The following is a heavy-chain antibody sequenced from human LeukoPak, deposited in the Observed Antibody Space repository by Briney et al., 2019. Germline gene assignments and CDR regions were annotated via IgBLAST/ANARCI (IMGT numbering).Heavy chain of an antibody. Sequence: PARSLSLSCAASGFTFSNYGMHWVRQAPGKGLEGVAVISYDGSNRYYADSVKGRFTISRDNSKNTLYLQMNSLRAEDTAVYYCAKPIMTTVTTLGLYFDYWGQGALVTVSS. CDR2: ISYDGSNR. CDR3: AKPIMTTVTTLGLYFDY. V-gene: IGHV3-30*18. J-gene: IGHJ4*02. D-gene: IGHD4-17*01. CDR1: GFTFSNYG.